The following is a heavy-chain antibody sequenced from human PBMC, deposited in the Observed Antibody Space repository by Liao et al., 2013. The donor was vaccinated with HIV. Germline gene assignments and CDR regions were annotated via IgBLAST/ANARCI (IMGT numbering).Heavy chain of an antibody. J-gene: IGHJ4*02. CDR1: GGSISSYH. Sequence: QVQLQESGPGLVKPSETLSLACTVSGGSISSYHWSWIRQPPGKGLEWIGYIYYSGSTNYNPSLKSRVTISVDTSKNQFSLKLSSVTAADTAVYYCARDPSFWSGPAYWGQGTLVTVSS. CDR2: IYYSGST. V-gene: IGHV4-59*12. D-gene: IGHD3-3*01. CDR3: ARDPSFWSGPAY.